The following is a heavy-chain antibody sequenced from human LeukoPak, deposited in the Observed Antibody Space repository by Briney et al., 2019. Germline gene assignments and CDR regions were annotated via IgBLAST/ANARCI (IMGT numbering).Heavy chain of an antibody. CDR1: GVTFSSYA. Sequence: GGSLRLSCAASGVTFSSYAMSWVRQAPGNGLEWVSDINGSGGSTYYEDSVKGRFTISRDNSKNTLYLQMNSLRAEDTAVYYCAKKYSTGLDPWGQGTLVTVSS. V-gene: IGHV3-23*01. D-gene: IGHD1-26*01. CDR2: INGSGGST. J-gene: IGHJ5*02. CDR3: AKKYSTGLDP.